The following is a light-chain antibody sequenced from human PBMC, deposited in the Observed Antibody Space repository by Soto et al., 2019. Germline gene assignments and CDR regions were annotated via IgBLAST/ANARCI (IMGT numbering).Light chain of an antibody. V-gene: IGKV2-28*01. J-gene: IGKJ3*01. CDR1: QSLLHSNGYSY. CDR2: LGS. CDR3: MQALQTPL. Sequence: DIVMTQSPLSLPVTPGEPASISCRSSQSLLHSNGYSYLDWYLQKPGQSPQLLIYLGSNRASGVPDRFSGSGSGTDFTLKISGVEAEDVGVYYCMQALQTPLFGPGTKVDIK.